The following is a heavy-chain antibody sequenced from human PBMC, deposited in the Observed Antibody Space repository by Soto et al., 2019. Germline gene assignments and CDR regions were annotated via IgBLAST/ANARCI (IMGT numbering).Heavy chain of an antibody. CDR3: ARDLDYYYESGSP. V-gene: IGHV3-74*01. Sequence: GGSLRLSCAASGFTFSRYWMHWVRQVPGKGLVWVSRINGEGSTTTYADSVKGRFTISRDNAKNTLYLQMNSLRAEDTALYYCARDLDYYYESGSPWGQGTLVTVSS. D-gene: IGHD3-10*01. J-gene: IGHJ5*02. CDR1: GFTFSRYW. CDR2: INGEGSTT.